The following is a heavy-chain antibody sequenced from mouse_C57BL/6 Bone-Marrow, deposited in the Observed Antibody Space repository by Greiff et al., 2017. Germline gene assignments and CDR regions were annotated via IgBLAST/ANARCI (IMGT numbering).Heavy chain of an antibody. J-gene: IGHJ3*01. D-gene: IGHD2-10*01. CDR1: GFPFSSYA. CDR3: ARAYLWFAY. CDR2: ISDGGSYT. V-gene: IGHV5-4*03. Sequence: DVKLVESGGGLVKPGGSLKLSCAASGFPFSSYAMSWVRQTPEKRLEWVATISDGGSYTYYPDNVKGRFTISRDNAKNNLYLQMSHLKSEDRAMYYCARAYLWFAYWGQGTLVTVSA.